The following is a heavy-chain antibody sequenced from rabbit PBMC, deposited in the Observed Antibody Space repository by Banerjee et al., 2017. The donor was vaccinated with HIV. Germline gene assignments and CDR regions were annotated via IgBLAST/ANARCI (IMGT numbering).Heavy chain of an antibody. D-gene: IGHD1-1*01. CDR3: ASGSGGYAFDL. Sequence: QEQLEESGGDLVKPEGSLTLTCTASGFSFSSTYWICWVRQAPGKGPEWIACIDAGSTGNTYYVSWAKGRFTISRTSSTTVTLQMTSLTGADTATHFCASGSGGYAFDLWGPGTLVTVS. J-gene: IGHJ4*01. CDR2: IDAGSTGNT. V-gene: IGHV1S45*01. CDR1: GFSFSSTYW.